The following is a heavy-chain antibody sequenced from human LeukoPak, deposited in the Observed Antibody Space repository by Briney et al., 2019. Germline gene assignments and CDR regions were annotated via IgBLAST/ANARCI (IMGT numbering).Heavy chain of an antibody. CDR2: ISYDGNNK. CDR3: AKGVDYCSGGSCPADY. V-gene: IGHV3-30*18. CDR1: GFTFSNYG. Sequence: PGGSLRLSCAASGFTFSNYGIPWVRQAPGKGLEWVAVISYDGNNKYYADSVKGRFTISRDNSKNTLFLQMNSLRAEDTAVYYCAKGVDYCSGGSCPADYWGPGTLVTVSS. J-gene: IGHJ4*02. D-gene: IGHD2-15*01.